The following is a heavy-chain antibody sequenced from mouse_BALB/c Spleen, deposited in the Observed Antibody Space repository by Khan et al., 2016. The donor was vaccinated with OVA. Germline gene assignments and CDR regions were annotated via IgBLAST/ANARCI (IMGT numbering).Heavy chain of an antibody. Sequence: EVKLLESGPELVKPGASVKMSCKASGYIFTNYVLHWVKQKPGQGLEWIGYINPYSGGTKYHEKFKGKATLASDKSSITAYMELSSLTSEDSAVYYCARGNWQSYYFDCWGQGTTLTLSS. CDR1: GYIFTNYV. V-gene: IGHV1S136*01. J-gene: IGHJ2*01. CDR2: INPYSGGT. CDR3: ARGNWQSYYFDC. D-gene: IGHD4-1*01.